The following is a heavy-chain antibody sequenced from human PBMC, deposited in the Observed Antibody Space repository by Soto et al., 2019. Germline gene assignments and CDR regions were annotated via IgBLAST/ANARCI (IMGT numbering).Heavy chain of an antibody. Sequence: EVQLVESGGGLVQPGGSLRLSCVASGFTFSSYSMNWVRQAPGKGLEWVSYISSNSRLIHYADSVKGRFTISRDNAKNSLNLQMNSLRDEDTAVYYCARDCARAFDYFGQGTLLTVST. CDR2: ISSNSRLI. V-gene: IGHV3-48*02. CDR1: GFTFSSYS. J-gene: IGHJ4*02. D-gene: IGHD2-15*01. CDR3: ARDCARAFDY.